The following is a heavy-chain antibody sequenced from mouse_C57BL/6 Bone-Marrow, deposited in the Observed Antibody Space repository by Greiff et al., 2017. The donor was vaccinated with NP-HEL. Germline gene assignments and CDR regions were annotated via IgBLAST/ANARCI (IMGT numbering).Heavy chain of an antibody. Sequence: QVQLQQPGAELVKPGASVKMSCKASGYTFTSYWITWVKQRPGQGLEWIGDIYPGSGSTNYNEKFKSKATLTVDTSSSTAYMQLSSLTSEDSAVYYCARRITTVVEGFAYWGQGTLVTVSA. D-gene: IGHD1-1*01. CDR2: IYPGSGST. CDR3: ARRITTVVEGFAY. V-gene: IGHV1-55*01. CDR1: GYTFTSYW. J-gene: IGHJ3*01.